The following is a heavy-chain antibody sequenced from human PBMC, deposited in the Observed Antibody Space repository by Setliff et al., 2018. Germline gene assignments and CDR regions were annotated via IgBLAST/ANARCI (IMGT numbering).Heavy chain of an antibody. CDR1: GFTFSSYN. CDR3: ARSRRPRRLQSDFDH. D-gene: IGHD6-25*01. CDR2: ISSSGSTI. J-gene: IGHJ4*02. V-gene: IGHV3-48*01. Sequence: PGGSLRLSCAASGFTFSSYNMNWVRQAPGKGLEWVSYISSSGSTIYYADSVKGRFTISRDNAKNSLYLQMNSLRAEDTAVYYCARSRRPRRLQSDFDHWGQGTLVTVSS.